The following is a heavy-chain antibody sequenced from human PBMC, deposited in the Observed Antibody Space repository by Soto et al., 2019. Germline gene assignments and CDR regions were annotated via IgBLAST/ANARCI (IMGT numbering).Heavy chain of an antibody. J-gene: IGHJ4*02. CDR3: SRGGGGGLFDL. CDR1: GFRFSDHY. D-gene: IGHD2-21*01. Sequence: QVQLVESGGGLVKPGGSLRLSCESSGFRFSDHYMSWIRRSPGKGLEFLSYISPGTTYKNYADSVKGRFTISRDNAKNSLYLQLNSLRAEDTAAYFCSRGGGGGLFDLWGQGTFVTVSS. CDR2: ISPGTTYK. V-gene: IGHV3-11*06.